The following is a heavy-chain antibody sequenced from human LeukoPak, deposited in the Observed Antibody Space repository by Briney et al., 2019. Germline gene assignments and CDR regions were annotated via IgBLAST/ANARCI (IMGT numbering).Heavy chain of an antibody. V-gene: IGHV4-34*01. D-gene: IGHD3-10*02. CDR2: INHSGST. CDR1: GGSFSGYY. Sequence: SETLSLTCAVYGGSFSGYYWSWIRQPPGKGLEWIGEINHSGSTNYNPSLKSRVTISVDTSKNQFSLKLSSVTAADTAVYYCAELGITMIGGVWGKGTTVTISS. CDR3: AELGITMIGGV. J-gene: IGHJ6*04.